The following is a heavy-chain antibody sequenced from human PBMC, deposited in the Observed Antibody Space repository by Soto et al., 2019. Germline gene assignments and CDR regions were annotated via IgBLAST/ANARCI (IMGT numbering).Heavy chain of an antibody. Sequence: SVKDSCKASGYSFSSYNIHCVRQAPGQGREWMGWVNPNSGNTGCAQKIQGRVTLTRNTSITTDYIDLSRLRSEDTAVYYCARADGSSDDAFAIWGQGTMAPVSS. J-gene: IGHJ3*02. CDR1: GYSFSSYN. CDR2: VNPNSGNT. V-gene: IGHV1-8*01. CDR3: ARADGSSDDAFAI. D-gene: IGHD3-10*01.